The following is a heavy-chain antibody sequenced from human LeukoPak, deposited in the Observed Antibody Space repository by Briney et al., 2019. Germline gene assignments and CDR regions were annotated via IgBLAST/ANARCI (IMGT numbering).Heavy chain of an antibody. Sequence: GGSLRLSCAATGFTFSDHAVHWVRQAPGKGLEWVAVISHDGFNQKYADSVKGRFTISRDNSKNTLYLQMNSLRAEDTAVYYCARGAFGGVPDAFDIWGQGTMVTVSS. CDR1: GFTFSDHA. CDR3: ARGAFGGVPDAFDI. CDR2: ISHDGFNQ. D-gene: IGHD3-16*01. J-gene: IGHJ3*02. V-gene: IGHV3-30*04.